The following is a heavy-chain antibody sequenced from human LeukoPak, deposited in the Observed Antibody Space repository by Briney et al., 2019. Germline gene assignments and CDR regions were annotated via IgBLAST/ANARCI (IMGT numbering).Heavy chain of an antibody. D-gene: IGHD3-10*01. CDR1: GFTFSTYS. V-gene: IGHV3-21*01. J-gene: IGHJ4*02. CDR3: ARDIGEWFGERWAFDGY. CDR2: ISSSSSYI. Sequence: GGSLRLSCAASGFTFSTYSMNWVRQAPGKGLEWVSSISSSSSYIYYADSVKGRFSVSGDNAKNSLYLQMNSLRADDTAVYYCARDIGEWFGERWAFDGYWGQGTLVTVSS.